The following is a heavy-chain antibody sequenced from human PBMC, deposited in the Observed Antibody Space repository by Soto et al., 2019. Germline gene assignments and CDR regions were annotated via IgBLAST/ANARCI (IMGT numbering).Heavy chain of an antibody. J-gene: IGHJ6*02. CDR1: GGSIYGGVSA. V-gene: IGHV4-39*01. CDR2: LYSNGHT. D-gene: IGHD2-2*01. Sequence: SAPVSLTCTASGGSIYGGVSAWGWIRQTPTRGLDWIGSLYSNGHTHSSASLTSRGTLTIAPSKNLFSLRLSSVTAADTAVYYCVRHPDIVGQCTFDSCHGAYNFGVDVWGQGTTVTVSS. CDR3: VRHPDIVGQCTFDSCHGAYNFGVDV.